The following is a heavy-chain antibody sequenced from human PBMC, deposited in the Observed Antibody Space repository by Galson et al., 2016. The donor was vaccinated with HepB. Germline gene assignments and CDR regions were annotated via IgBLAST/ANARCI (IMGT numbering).Heavy chain of an antibody. CDR1: GIVVSSTH. V-gene: IGHV3-66*02. Sequence: SLRLSCAASGIVVSSTHFSWVRQTPGKGLEWVSDIYRGGETYNAASVKRRFTISSDNSKNTLYLQMNSLRVEDTAVYYCARTDDYSTTRGFFDYWGQGTLVTVSS. D-gene: IGHD4-11*01. J-gene: IGHJ4*02. CDR2: IYRGGET. CDR3: ARTDDYSTTRGFFDY.